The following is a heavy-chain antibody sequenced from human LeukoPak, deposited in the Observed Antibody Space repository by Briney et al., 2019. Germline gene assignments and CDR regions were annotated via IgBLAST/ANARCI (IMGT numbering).Heavy chain of an antibody. CDR3: ARHRIAHGSGSFAPFDY. CDR1: GGSISSYY. V-gene: IGHV4-59*08. CDR2: IYYSGST. D-gene: IGHD3-10*01. J-gene: IGHJ4*02. Sequence: PSETLSLTCTVSGGSISSYYWSWIRQPPGKELEWIGYIYYSGSTNYDPSLKSRVTISVDTSKNQFSLKLSSVTAADTAVYHCARHRIAHGSGSFAPFDYWGQGTLVTVSS.